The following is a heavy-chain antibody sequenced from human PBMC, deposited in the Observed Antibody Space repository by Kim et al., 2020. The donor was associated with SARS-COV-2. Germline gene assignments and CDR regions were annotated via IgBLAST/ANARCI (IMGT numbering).Heavy chain of an antibody. D-gene: IGHD5-18*01. J-gene: IGHJ4*02. Sequence: TNDAQRFQGRVTMSRETSISTAYMELSRLRSDDTAVYYCAREQPQYYFDYWGQGTLVTVSS. CDR3: AREQPQYYFDY. V-gene: IGHV1-2*02. CDR2: T.